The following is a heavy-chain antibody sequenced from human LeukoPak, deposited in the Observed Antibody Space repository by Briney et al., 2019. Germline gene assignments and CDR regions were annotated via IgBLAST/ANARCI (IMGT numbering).Heavy chain of an antibody. Sequence: GGSLRLSCAASGFTFSSSWMHWVCQAPEKGLEWVANIKQDGSEKYYVDSVKGRFTISRDNAKNSLYLQMNSLRAEDTAVYYCAREGALGYCSGGSCYYFDYWGQGTLVTVSS. V-gene: IGHV3-7*01. J-gene: IGHJ4*02. D-gene: IGHD2-15*01. CDR3: AREGALGYCSGGSCYYFDY. CDR1: GFTFSSSW. CDR2: IKQDGSEK.